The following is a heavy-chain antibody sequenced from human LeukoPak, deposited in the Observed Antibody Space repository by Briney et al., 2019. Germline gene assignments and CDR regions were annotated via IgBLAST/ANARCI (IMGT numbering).Heavy chain of an antibody. CDR3: AREFQYVDYRT. CDR2: VYHSGST. J-gene: IGHJ5*02. D-gene: IGHD4-17*01. Sequence: PSETLSLTCTVSGYSISSGSYWGWIRQPPGKGLEWIGSVYHSGSTYYNPSLKSRVTISVDTSRNQFSLKLSSVTAADTAVYYCAREFQYVDYRTWGQGTLVTVSS. V-gene: IGHV4-38-2*02. CDR1: GYSISSGSY.